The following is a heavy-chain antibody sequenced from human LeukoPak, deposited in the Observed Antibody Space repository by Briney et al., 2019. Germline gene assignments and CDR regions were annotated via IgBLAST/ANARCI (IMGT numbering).Heavy chain of an antibody. CDR1: GGSISSSTYY. J-gene: IGHJ4*02. CDR3: ARAWGSGSYGGGDY. V-gene: IGHV4-39*07. D-gene: IGHD1-26*01. Sequence: PSETLSLTCTVSGGSISSSTYYWGWIRQPPGKGLEWIGSIFYSGSTYYNPSLKSRVTISVDTSKNQFSLKLSSVTAADTAVYYCARAWGSGSYGGGDYWGQGTLVTVSS. CDR2: IFYSGST.